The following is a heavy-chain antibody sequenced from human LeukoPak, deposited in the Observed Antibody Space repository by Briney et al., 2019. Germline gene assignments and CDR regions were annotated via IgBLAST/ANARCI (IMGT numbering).Heavy chain of an antibody. D-gene: IGHD2-15*01. CDR1: GFTFSDCY. CDR2: ISSSGSTI. Sequence: PGGSLRLSCAASGFTFSDCYMSWIRQAPGKGLEWVSYISSSGSTIYYADSVKGRFTISRDNAKNSLYLQMNSLRAEDTAVYYCARVPLVVAAKDYWGQGTLVTVSS. CDR3: ARVPLVVAAKDY. V-gene: IGHV3-11*01. J-gene: IGHJ4*02.